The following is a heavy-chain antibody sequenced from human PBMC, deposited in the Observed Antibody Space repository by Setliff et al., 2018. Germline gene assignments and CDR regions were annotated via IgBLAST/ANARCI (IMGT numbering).Heavy chain of an antibody. V-gene: IGHV5-51*01. CDR3: ARVGPLTDDAFDI. CDR2: IYPGDSDT. CDR1: GYTFMTYW. Sequence: GESLKISCKGSGYTFMTYWIGWVRQMPGKGLEWMGIIYPGDSDTTYSPSFQGQVTISADKSINTAYLQWSSLKASDTAIYYCARVGPLTDDAFDIWGQGTMVTVSS. J-gene: IGHJ3*02. D-gene: IGHD1-26*01.